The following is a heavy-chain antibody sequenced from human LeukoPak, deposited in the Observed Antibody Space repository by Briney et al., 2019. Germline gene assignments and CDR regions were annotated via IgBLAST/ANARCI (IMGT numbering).Heavy chain of an antibody. Sequence: GGSLRLSCAASGFTVSSNYMSWVRQAPGKGLEWVSVIYSGGSTYYADSVKGRFTISRDNSKNTLYLQMNSLRAEDTAVYYCARDIAVAGTTVDYWGQGTLVTVSS. CDR2: IYSGGST. CDR3: ARDIAVAGTTVDY. V-gene: IGHV3-53*01. J-gene: IGHJ4*02. CDR1: GFTVSSNY. D-gene: IGHD6-19*01.